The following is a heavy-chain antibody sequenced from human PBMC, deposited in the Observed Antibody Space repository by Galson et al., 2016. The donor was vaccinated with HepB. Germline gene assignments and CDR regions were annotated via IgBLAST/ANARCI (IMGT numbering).Heavy chain of an antibody. CDR3: ARGGQDTEMVYNWFDP. Sequence: TLSLTCAVSGDSISSTNWWSWVRQPPLKGLEWIGEIYHSARTNYNPSLRSRVIISVDKSKNPFSLKLNSVTAADTAVYSCARGGQDTEMVYNWFDPWGPGTLVTVSS. D-gene: IGHD5-18*01. J-gene: IGHJ5*02. CDR1: GDSISSTNW. V-gene: IGHV4-4*01. CDR2: IYHSART.